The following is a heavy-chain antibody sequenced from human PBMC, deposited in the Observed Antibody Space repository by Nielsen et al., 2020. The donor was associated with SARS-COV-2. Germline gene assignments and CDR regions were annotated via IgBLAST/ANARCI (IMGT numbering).Heavy chain of an antibody. V-gene: IGHV3-48*03. Sequence: GESLKISCAASGFTFSSYEMNWVRQAPGKGLEWVSFISSSGSRFYYADSVKGRFTISRDNAKNSLDLQMNSLRAEDTGVYYCAVIDSSGSHYGMDVWGQGTTVTVSS. CDR1: GFTFSSYE. D-gene: IGHD4-11*01. CDR3: AVIDSSGSHYGMDV. CDR2: ISSSGSRF. J-gene: IGHJ6*02.